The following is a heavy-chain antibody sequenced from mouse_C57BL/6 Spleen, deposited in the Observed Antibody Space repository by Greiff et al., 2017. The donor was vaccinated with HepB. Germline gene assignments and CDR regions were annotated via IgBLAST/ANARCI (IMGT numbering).Heavy chain of an antibody. CDR3: ARLDGYYPYYAMDY. CDR2: IYPRSGNT. Sequence: VKLMESGAELARPGASVKLSCKASGYTFTSYGISWVKQRTGQGLEWIGEIYPRSGNTYYNEKFKGKATLTADKSSSTAYMELRSLTSEDSAVYFCARLDGYYPYYAMDYWGQGTSVTVSS. J-gene: IGHJ4*01. V-gene: IGHV1-81*01. CDR1: GYTFTSYG. D-gene: IGHD2-3*01.